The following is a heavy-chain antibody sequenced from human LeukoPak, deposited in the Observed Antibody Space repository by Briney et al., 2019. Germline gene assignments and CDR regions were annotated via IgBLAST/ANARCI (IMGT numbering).Heavy chain of an antibody. CDR1: GYSISSGFH. CDR2: IYHTGST. D-gene: IGHD3-22*01. Sequence: LETLSLTCAVSGYSISSGFHWGWIRQPPGKGLEWIGNIYHTGSTYYNPSLQSRVSMSMDTSKNQFSLKLTSVTAADTAVYYCARGGRYYDSRYYYYIDVWGKGTTVTVSS. V-gene: IGHV4-38-2*01. J-gene: IGHJ6*03. CDR3: ARGGRYYDSRYYYYIDV.